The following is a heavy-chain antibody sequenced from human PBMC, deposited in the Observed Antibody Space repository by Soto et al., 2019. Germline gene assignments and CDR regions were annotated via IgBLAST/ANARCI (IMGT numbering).Heavy chain of an antibody. V-gene: IGHV3-7*03. CDR2: INPDGSEK. D-gene: IGHD1-1*01. Sequence: EVQLVESGGGLVQPGESLRLSCAASGFTFSWHWMSWVRQAPGKGLEWLAKINPDGSEKYSVDSVKGRFTISRDNAKNSLSLQLNSLRAEDTAVYFCVTDNHWAFDLWGQGTMVTVSP. CDR1: GFTFSWHW. J-gene: IGHJ3*01. CDR3: VTDNHWAFDL.